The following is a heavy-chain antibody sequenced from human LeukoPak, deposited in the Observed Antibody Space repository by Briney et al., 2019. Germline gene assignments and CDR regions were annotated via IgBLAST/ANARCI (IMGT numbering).Heavy chain of an antibody. D-gene: IGHD5-24*01. J-gene: IGHJ4*02. V-gene: IGHV5-51*01. Sequence: PGESLKISCKGTGYTFTSYWIGWVRQMPGKGLGWMGIIYPGDSVTRYSPSFQGQVTISADKSISTAYLQWSSLKASDTAMYYCARRGDGYNLNFDYWGQGTLVTVSS. CDR1: GYTFTSYW. CDR3: ARRGDGYNLNFDY. CDR2: IYPGDSVT.